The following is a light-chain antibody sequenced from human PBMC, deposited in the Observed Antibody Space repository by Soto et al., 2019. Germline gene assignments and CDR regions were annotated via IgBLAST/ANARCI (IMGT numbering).Light chain of an antibody. CDR2: AAS. Sequence: DIEMTQSPSTLSASIGDRVTITCRASQSISSWLAWYQQKPGKAPKLLIYAASKLESGVPSRFSGSGSGTESSLAISRLQHDDFAYYCWQHYNCYYLTFGQGTKVEIK. J-gene: IGKJ1*01. CDR3: QHYNCYYLT. V-gene: IGKV1-5*01. CDR1: QSISSW.